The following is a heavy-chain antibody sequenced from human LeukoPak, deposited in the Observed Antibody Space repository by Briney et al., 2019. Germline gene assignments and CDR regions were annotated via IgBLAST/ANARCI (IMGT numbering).Heavy chain of an antibody. CDR3: ARVGHWYFDL. V-gene: IGHV4-38-2*02. Sequence: SETLSLTCTVSSYSISSGYYWGWIRQFPGEGLEWIGSIYHSGANYYNPALKSRVVISADTSKNQFSLKLTSVTAADTAVYYCARVGHWYFDLWGRGTLVTVSS. CDR1: SYSISSGYY. J-gene: IGHJ2*01. CDR2: IYHSGAN.